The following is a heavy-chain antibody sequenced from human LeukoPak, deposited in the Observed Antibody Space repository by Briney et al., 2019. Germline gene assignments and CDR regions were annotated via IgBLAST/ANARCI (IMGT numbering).Heavy chain of an antibody. Sequence: GGSLRLSCAASGFTFSSYAMSWVRQAPGKGLEWVSAISGSGGSTYYADSVKGRFTISRDNSKNTLYLQMNSLGAEDTAVYYCAKHYYDSSGYYNYFDYWGQGTLVTVSS. CDR2: ISGSGGST. V-gene: IGHV3-23*01. CDR3: AKHYYDSSGYYNYFDY. J-gene: IGHJ4*02. D-gene: IGHD3-22*01. CDR1: GFTFSSYA.